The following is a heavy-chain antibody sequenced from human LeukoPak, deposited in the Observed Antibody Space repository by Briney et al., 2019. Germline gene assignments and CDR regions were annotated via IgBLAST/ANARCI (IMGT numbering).Heavy chain of an antibody. J-gene: IGHJ4*02. Sequence: GGSLRLSCAASGFTFSSYSMNWVRQAPGKGLEWVSSISSSSSYIYYADSVKGRFTISRDNAKNSLYLQMNSLRAEDTAVYYCARSRDGYNSHPYYFDYWGQGTLVTVSS. CDR1: GFTFSSYS. V-gene: IGHV3-21*01. D-gene: IGHD5-24*01. CDR2: ISSSSSYI. CDR3: ARSRDGYNSHPYYFDY.